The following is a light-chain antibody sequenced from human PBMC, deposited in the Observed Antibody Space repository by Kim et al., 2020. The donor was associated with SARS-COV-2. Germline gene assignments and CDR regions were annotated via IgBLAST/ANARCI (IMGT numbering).Light chain of an antibody. CDR2: GKN. CDR1: SLRSYY. CDR3: NSRDSSGNHWV. V-gene: IGLV3-19*01. J-gene: IGLJ3*02. Sequence: ALGQTVRITCQGDSLRSYYASWYQQKPGQAPVLVIYGKNNRPSGIPDRFSGSYSGNIASLTITGAQAVDEADYYCNSRDSSGNHWVFGGGTKLTVL.